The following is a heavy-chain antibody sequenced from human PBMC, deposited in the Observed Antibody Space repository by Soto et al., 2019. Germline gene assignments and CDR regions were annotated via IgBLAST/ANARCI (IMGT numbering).Heavy chain of an antibody. CDR3: ARVRYYDSSGYYYLDY. CDR1: GGSISSSNW. CDR2: IYHSGST. J-gene: IGHJ4*01. Sequence: SETLSLTCAVSGGSISSSNWWSWVRQPPGKGLEWIGEIYHSGSTNYNPSLKSRVTISVDKSKNQFSLKLSSVTAADTAVYYCARVRYYDSSGYYYLDYWGQGTTVTVSS. D-gene: IGHD3-22*01. V-gene: IGHV4-4*02.